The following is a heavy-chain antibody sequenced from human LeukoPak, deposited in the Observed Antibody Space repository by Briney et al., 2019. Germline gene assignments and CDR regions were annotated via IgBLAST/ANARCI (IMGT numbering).Heavy chain of an antibody. D-gene: IGHD5-18*01. J-gene: IGHJ3*02. CDR3: ARAQLSAFDI. CDR2: IYYSGST. V-gene: IGHV4-59*08. CDR1: GGSISSYY. Sequence: SETLSLTCTVSGGSISSYYWSWIRQPPGKGLEWIGYIYYSGSTNYNPSLKSRVTISVDTSKNQFSLKLSSVTAADTAVYYCARAQLSAFDIWGQGTIVTVSS.